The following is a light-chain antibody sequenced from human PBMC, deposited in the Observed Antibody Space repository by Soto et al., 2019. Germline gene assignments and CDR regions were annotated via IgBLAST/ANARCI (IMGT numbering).Light chain of an antibody. Sequence: DIQMTQSPSTLSASVGDRVTITCRASQSISSWLAWYQQKPGKAPKLLIYDASSLQSGVPSRFSGSGSGTDFTLTISSLQPEDFATYYCQQSYSTLEWTFGQGTKVDIK. CDR2: DAS. J-gene: IGKJ1*01. CDR3: QQSYSTLEWT. V-gene: IGKV1-39*01. CDR1: QSISSW.